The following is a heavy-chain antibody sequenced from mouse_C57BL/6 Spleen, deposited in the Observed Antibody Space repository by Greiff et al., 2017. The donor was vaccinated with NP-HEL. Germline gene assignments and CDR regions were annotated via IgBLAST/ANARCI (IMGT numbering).Heavy chain of an antibody. CDR3: ARRNYGDYFDY. V-gene: IGHV1-42*01. CDR2: INPSTGGT. D-gene: IGHD1-1*01. Sequence: EVKLMESGPELVKPGASVKISCKASGYSFTGYYMNWVKQSPEKSLEWIGEINPSTGGTTYNQKFKAKATLTVDKSYSTAYMQLKSLTSEDSAVYYCARRNYGDYFDYWGQGTTLTVAS. J-gene: IGHJ2*01. CDR1: GYSFTGYY.